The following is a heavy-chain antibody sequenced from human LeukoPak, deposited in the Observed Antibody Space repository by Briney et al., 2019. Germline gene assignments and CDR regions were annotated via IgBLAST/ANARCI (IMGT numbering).Heavy chain of an antibody. Sequence: GGSLRLSCAASGFTFSSYSMHWVRQAPGKGPEWVAVISYDGSNKYYADSVKGRFTISRDNSKNTLYLQMNSLRAEDTAVYYCAKDYYDSSGYYFASYYFDYWGQGTLVTVSS. V-gene: IGHV3-30*18. J-gene: IGHJ4*02. CDR3: AKDYYDSSGYYFASYYFDY. CDR2: ISYDGSNK. D-gene: IGHD3-22*01. CDR1: GFTFSSYS.